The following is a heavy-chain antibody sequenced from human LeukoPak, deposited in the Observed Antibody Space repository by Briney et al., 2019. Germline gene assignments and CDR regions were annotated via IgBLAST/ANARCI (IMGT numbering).Heavy chain of an antibody. Sequence: PGGSLRLSCAASGFTFSSYAMSWVRQAPGKGLEWVSVIRGSGGSTYYADSVKGRFTISRDNSKNTLYLQMNSLRAEDTAVYYCAKDRQNYDILTGYEYWGQGTLATVSS. V-gene: IGHV3-23*01. CDR2: IRGSGGST. CDR1: GFTFSSYA. CDR3: AKDRQNYDILTGYEY. J-gene: IGHJ4*02. D-gene: IGHD3-9*01.